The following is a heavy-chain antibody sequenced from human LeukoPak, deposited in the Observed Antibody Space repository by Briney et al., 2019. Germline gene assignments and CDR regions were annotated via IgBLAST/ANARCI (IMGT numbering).Heavy chain of an antibody. CDR1: GDSVSSNDAA. CDR3: VRENTMVRGVINPFDY. V-gene: IGHV6-1*01. D-gene: IGHD3-10*01. Sequence: SQTLSLTCAISGDSVSSNDAAWNWIRQSPSRGLEWLGRTFYRSKWYHDYAVSVKSRMTINPDTSKNQFSLQLTYVTPEDSAVYYCVRENTMVRGVINPFDYWGQGTLVTVSS. J-gene: IGHJ4*02. CDR2: TFYRSKWYH.